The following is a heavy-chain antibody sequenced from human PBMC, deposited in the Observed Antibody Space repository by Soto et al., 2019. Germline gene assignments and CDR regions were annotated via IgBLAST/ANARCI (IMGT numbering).Heavy chain of an antibody. Sequence: PWGSLRLSCAASGFTFSSYAISFCRQAPVKWLEWVSAISGSGGSTYYADSVKGRFTISRDNSKNTLYLQMNSLRAEDTAVYYCAKGLTAVARTLNTHKWGQGTLVTVSS. J-gene: IGHJ4*02. CDR1: GFTFSSYA. CDR3: AKGLTAVARTLNTHK. CDR2: ISGSGGST. V-gene: IGHV3-23*01. D-gene: IGHD6-19*01.